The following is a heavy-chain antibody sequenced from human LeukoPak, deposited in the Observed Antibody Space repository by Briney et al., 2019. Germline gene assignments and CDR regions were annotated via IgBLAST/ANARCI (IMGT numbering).Heavy chain of an antibody. CDR3: IADTPPWNPYGLDY. V-gene: IGHV3-15*07. J-gene: IGHJ4*02. D-gene: IGHD1-1*01. CDR1: GFTFSSAW. CDR2: IKSKVDGGTT. Sequence: PGWSLRLSCASSGFTFSSAWMHWVRQAPGKGLEWVGRIKSKVDGGTTDYAAPVKGRFTISRDDLENMLYLQMNSLKTEDTAVYYCIADTPPWNPYGLDYWGQGTLVTVSS.